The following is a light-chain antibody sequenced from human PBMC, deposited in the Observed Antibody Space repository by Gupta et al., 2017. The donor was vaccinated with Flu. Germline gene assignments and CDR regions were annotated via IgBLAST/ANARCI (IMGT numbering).Light chain of an antibody. CDR1: SSDVGGYNY. J-gene: IGLJ2*01. V-gene: IGLV2-14*01. CDR3: SSYTSSSPPVV. CDR2: EVS. Sequence: QSALTQPPSVSVSPGQSITISCTGTSSDVGGYNYDSWYQQHPGKAPNLMIFEVSNRPSGVSNRFSGSKSANTASLTISGRQAEDEADYYCSSYTSSSPPVVFGGGTKLTVL.